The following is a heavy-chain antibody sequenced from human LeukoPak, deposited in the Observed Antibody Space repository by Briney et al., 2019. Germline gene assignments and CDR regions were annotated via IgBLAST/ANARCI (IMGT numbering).Heavy chain of an antibody. CDR1: GGSISSSY. CDR2: TYYSGST. CDR3: AREGMIATGREPAEI. D-gene: IGHD3-22*01. V-gene: IGHV4-59*01. J-gene: IGHJ3*02. Sequence: SETLSLTCSVSGGSISSSYWSWIRQAPGKGLEWIGQTYYSGSTNYNPSLKSRVTISVDTSKNQFSLKLSSVTAADTAVYYCAREGMIATGREPAEIWGQGTMVTVSS.